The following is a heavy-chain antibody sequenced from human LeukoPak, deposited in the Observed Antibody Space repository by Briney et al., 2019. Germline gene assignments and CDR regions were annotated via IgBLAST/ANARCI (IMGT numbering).Heavy chain of an antibody. CDR1: GFTFRSYS. Sequence: GGSLRLSCAASGFTFRSYSMNWVRQAPGKGLEWVSTISSSSYIYYADSVRARFAISRDNARNSMFLQMNNLRADDTAVYYCTRDQSAGMPGGFDYWGQGALVTVSS. CDR2: ISSSSYI. J-gene: IGHJ4*02. D-gene: IGHD1-26*01. V-gene: IGHV3-21*06. CDR3: TRDQSAGMPGGFDY.